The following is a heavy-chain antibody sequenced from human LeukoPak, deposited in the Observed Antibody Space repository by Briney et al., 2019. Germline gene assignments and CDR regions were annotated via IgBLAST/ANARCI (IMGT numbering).Heavy chain of an antibody. D-gene: IGHD6-19*01. V-gene: IGHV4-61*09. Sequence: SETLSLTCTVSGASISSESYYWSWIRQPAGKGLEWIGHIYHTGSTNYNPSLKGRVTISVDTSKNQFSLNLSSVTAADTAVYYCARVLSGWYGMDVWGQGTTVTVSS. J-gene: IGHJ6*02. CDR1: GASISSESYY. CDR2: IYHTGST. CDR3: ARVLSGWYGMDV.